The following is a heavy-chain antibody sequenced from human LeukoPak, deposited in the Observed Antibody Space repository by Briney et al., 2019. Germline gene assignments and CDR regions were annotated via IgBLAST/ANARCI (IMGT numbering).Heavy chain of an antibody. Sequence: GESLKISCKGSGYSFTSYWIGWVRQMPGKGLEWMGIIYPGDSDTRYSPSFQGQVTISADKSISTAYLQWSSLKASDTAMYYCARHRGSFRRVTGYYHNWDYYYMDVWGKGTTVTISS. CDR3: ARHRGSFRRVTGYYHNWDYYYMDV. CDR1: GYSFTSYW. CDR2: IYPGDSDT. V-gene: IGHV5-51*01. D-gene: IGHD3-9*01. J-gene: IGHJ6*03.